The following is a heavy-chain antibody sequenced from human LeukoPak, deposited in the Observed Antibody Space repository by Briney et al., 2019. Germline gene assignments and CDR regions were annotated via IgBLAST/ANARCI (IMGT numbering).Heavy chain of an antibody. J-gene: IGHJ6*03. CDR1: GFTFSNYA. CDR3: ARARSVTMSRGYYMDV. Sequence: GGSLRLSCAASGFTFSNYALHWVRQAPGKGLEWVAIISYDGNNKYYADSVKGRFTISRDNSKNTLYLQMNSLRAEDTAVYYCARARSVTMSRGYYMDVWGKGTTVTVSS. CDR2: ISYDGNNK. V-gene: IGHV3-30-3*01. D-gene: IGHD3-10*02.